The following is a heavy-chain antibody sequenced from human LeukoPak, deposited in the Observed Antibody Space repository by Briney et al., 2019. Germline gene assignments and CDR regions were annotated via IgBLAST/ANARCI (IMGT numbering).Heavy chain of an antibody. V-gene: IGHV3-30*18. D-gene: IGHD6-13*01. J-gene: IGHJ4*02. Sequence: GGSLTLSCAASGFTFSSYGMHWVRQAPGKGLEWVAVISYDGSNKYYADSVKGRFTIYRDNSKKTLYLQMNSMRAEDTAVYYCAKDFSEAADFDYWGQGALVTVSS. CDR1: GFTFSSYG. CDR2: ISYDGSNK. CDR3: AKDFSEAADFDY.